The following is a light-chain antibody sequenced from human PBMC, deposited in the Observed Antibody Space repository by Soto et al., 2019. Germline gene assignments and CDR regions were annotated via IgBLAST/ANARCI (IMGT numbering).Light chain of an antibody. CDR1: QDIGNF. CDR3: QKCKVAPFT. Sequence: ILMTQSPSSLCAFVGDRVTITCRASQDIGNFLAWYQQKPGKVPKLLIYAASTLQSGVPSRFSGSGSGTDFTLTISSLQPEDVATYYCQKCKVAPFTFGGGTKVDIK. CDR2: AAS. V-gene: IGKV1-27*01. J-gene: IGKJ4*01.